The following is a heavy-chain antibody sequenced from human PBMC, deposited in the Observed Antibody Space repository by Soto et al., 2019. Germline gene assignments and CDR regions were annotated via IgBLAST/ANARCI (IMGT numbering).Heavy chain of an antibody. Sequence: ASVKVSCKASGYTFTDYHIHRVRQAPGQGLEFMGWINANNGGAGSAQQFQGRVTVTRDTSITTVYMELSNLRSDDTAVYYCAREGGSETLQPSYNWFDTWGQGTLVTVSS. V-gene: IGHV1-2*02. CDR2: INANNGGA. D-gene: IGHD6-25*01. CDR3: AREGGSETLQPSYNWFDT. J-gene: IGHJ5*02. CDR1: GYTFTDYH.